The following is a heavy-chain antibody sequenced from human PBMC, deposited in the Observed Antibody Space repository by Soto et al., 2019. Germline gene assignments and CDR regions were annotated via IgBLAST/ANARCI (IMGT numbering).Heavy chain of an antibody. CDR1: GYTFTGYY. CDR2: INPNSGGT. D-gene: IGHD3-16*01. J-gene: IGHJ5*02. CDR3: ARDSVTLVKTKVGAAANWFDP. V-gene: IGHV1-2*02. Sequence: GASVKVSCKASGYTFTGYYMHWVRQAPGQGLEWMGWINPNSGGTNYAQKFQGRVTMTRDTSISTAHMELSRLRSDDTAVYYCARDSVTLVKTKVGAAANWFDPWGQGTLVTVSS.